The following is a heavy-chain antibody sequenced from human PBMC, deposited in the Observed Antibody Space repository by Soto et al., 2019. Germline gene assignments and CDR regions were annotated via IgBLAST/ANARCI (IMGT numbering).Heavy chain of an antibody. CDR3: ARNGYVAPFYY. CDR1: GFTFNYYY. CDR2: ISIGGDTI. J-gene: IGHJ4*02. V-gene: IGHV3-11*01. Sequence: QVQLVESGGGLVKPGGSLRLSCAASGFTFNYYYMSWVRQAPGKGLEWVSYISIGGDTIHYADSVRGRFSISRDNAKHSLYLQMSRLRVDDTAVYYCARNGYVAPFYYWGQGTLVTVSS. D-gene: IGHD3-16*01.